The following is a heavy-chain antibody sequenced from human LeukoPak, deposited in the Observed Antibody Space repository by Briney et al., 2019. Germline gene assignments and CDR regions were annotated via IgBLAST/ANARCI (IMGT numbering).Heavy chain of an antibody. CDR1: GGSISSYY. J-gene: IGHJ6*03. Sequence: SETLSLTCTVSGGSISSYYWSWIRQPPGKGLEWIGYIYYSGSTNYNPSLKSRVTISVDTSKNQFSLKLSSVTAADTAVYYCARSGRGAYYYYMDVWGKGTTVTISS. D-gene: IGHD1-26*01. V-gene: IGHV4-59*01. CDR3: ARSGRGAYYYYMDV. CDR2: IYYSGST.